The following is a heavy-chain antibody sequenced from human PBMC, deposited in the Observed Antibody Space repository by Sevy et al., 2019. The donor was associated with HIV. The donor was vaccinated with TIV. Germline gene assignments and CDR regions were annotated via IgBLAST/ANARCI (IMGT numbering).Heavy chain of an antibody. J-gene: IGHJ3*02. CDR3: ARDLLNYYDSTGLPDAFDI. CDR2: ISSSGEIT. V-gene: IGHV3-48*03. Sequence: GGSLRLSCLASGFTLSYYEMNWVRQAPGKGLEWVSYISSSGEITYYADSVKGRFTVSRDNAKNSLYLQMKSLRAEDTAVYYCARDLLNYYDSTGLPDAFDIWGQGTMVTVSS. CDR1: GFTLSYYE. D-gene: IGHD3-22*01.